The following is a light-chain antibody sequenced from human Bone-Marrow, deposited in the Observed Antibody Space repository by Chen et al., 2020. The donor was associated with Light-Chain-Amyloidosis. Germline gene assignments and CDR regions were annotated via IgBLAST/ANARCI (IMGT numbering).Light chain of an antibody. CDR1: SSDVGSYNL. CDR3: CSYAGSSTFYV. CDR2: EGS. J-gene: IGLJ1*01. Sequence: QSALTQPASVSGSPGQSITISCTGTSSDVGSYNLVSWYQQHQGKAPKLMIYEGSKRPSGVSNRCSDSKSGNTASLTISGLQAEDEADYYCCSYAGSSTFYVFGTGTKVTVL. V-gene: IGLV2-23*01.